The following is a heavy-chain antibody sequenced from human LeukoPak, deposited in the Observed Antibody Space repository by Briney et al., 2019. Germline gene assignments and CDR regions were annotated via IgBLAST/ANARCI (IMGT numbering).Heavy chain of an antibody. CDR1: GGSISSYY. J-gene: IGHJ4*02. V-gene: IGHV4-59*01. Sequence: SETXSLTCTVSGGSISSYYWSWIRQPPGKGLEWIGYIYYSGSTNYNPSLKSRVTISVDTSKNQFSLKLSSVTAADTAVYYCAREARVYYGSGSYPDYWGQGTLVTVSS. CDR2: IYYSGST. CDR3: AREARVYYGSGSYPDY. D-gene: IGHD3-10*01.